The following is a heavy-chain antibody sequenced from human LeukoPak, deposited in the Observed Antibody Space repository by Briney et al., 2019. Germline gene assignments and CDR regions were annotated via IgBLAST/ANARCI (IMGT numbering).Heavy chain of an antibody. CDR2: IIPIFGTA. D-gene: IGHD5-18*01. J-gene: IGHJ4*02. Sequence: GASVKVSCKASGGTFSSYAISWVRQAPGQGLEWMGGIIPIFGTANYAQKFQGRVTITADESTSTAYMELSSLRSEDTAVYYCARGFGRGQLWSFDYWGQGTLVTVSS. V-gene: IGHV1-69*13. CDR1: GGTFSSYA. CDR3: ARGFGRGQLWSFDY.